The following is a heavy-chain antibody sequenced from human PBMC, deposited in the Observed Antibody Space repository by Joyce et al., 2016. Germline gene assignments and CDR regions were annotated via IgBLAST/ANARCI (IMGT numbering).Heavy chain of an antibody. CDR2: ISAYNDNT. Sequence: QVHLVQSGVEVKKPGASVKVSCKASGYSFTDYGISWVRQAPGQGLEWRGWISAYNDNTNYAQKLQGRGTMTTDTAASTAHMVLRSLRSDDTAVYYCARDRGDCSGGSCYSWYYYGMDVWGQGTTVTVSS. D-gene: IGHD2-15*01. CDR3: ARDRGDCSGGSCYSWYYYGMDV. J-gene: IGHJ6*02. CDR1: GYSFTDYG. V-gene: IGHV1-18*01.